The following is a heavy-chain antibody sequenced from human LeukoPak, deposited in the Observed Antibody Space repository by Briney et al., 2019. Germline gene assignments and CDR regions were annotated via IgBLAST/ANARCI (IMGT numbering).Heavy chain of an antibody. V-gene: IGHV3-30*02. CDR1: GFTFSSYG. CDR2: IRYDGSNK. CDR3: ARILDSAWGELGY. D-gene: IGHD6-19*01. J-gene: IGHJ4*02. Sequence: GGSLRLSCAASGFTFSSYGMHWVRQAPGKGLEWVAFIRYDGSNKYYADSVKGRFTISRDNSKNTLYLHVNSLRPEDTAVYYCARILDSAWGELGYWGQGTLVTVSS.